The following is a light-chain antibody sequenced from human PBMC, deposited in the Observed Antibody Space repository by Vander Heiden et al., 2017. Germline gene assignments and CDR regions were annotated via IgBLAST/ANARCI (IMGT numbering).Light chain of an antibody. CDR3: AAWDDSLNGWV. J-gene: IGLJ3*02. V-gene: IGLV1-44*01. CDR1: SSNIGSNT. CDR2: INN. Sequence: QSVLTQPPSASGTPGQRVTISCSGSSSNIGSNTVNWYQQLPGTAPKLLIYINNQRPSGVPDRFSGSKSGTSASLAISGLQSEAEADYYCAAWDDSLNGWVFGGGTKLTVL.